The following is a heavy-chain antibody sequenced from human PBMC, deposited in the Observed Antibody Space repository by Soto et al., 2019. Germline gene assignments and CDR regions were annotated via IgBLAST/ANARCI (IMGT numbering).Heavy chain of an antibody. CDR1: EFTFSSYA. CDR3: AKDPKSTIRFNWFDP. D-gene: IGHD2-8*01. CDR2: ISGSGSGT. V-gene: IGHV3-23*01. Sequence: EVQLSESGGGLVQPGGSLRLSCAASEFTFSSYAMSWVRQAPGKGLEWVSGISGSGSGTYYADSVKGRFTISRDNSKKTLYLQMNSLRAEDTAIYYCAKDPKSTIRFNWFDPWGQGTLVTVSS. J-gene: IGHJ5*02.